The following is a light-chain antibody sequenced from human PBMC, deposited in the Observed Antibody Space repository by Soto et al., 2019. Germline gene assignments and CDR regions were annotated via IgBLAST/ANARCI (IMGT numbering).Light chain of an antibody. Sequence: EIVLTQSPDTLYLSPGEGATLSCRASQRVNSSYLAWYQQKPGQAPRLLISGASDRATGVPARVSGSGYGTDFTLTISRLEPEDFAVYYCQQYVNSPVTFGQGTKLQIQ. CDR2: GAS. J-gene: IGKJ2*01. CDR1: QRVNSSY. CDR3: QQYVNSPVT. V-gene: IGKV3-20*01.